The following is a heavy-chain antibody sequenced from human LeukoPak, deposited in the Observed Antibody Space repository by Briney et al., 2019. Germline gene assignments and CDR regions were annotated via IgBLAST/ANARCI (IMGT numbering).Heavy chain of an antibody. V-gene: IGHV1-2*02. D-gene: IGHD6-13*01. J-gene: IGHJ6*03. CDR2: INPNSGGT. CDR3: ARAGLGYSSSWDYYYYMDV. CDR1: GYTFTDSY. Sequence: GASVKVSCKTSGYTFTDSYIHWVRQAPGQGLEWMGWINPNSGGTNYAQRFQGRVTMTRDTSISTVYMELSRLRSDDTAVYYCARAGLGYSSSWDYYYYMDVWGKGTTVTVSS.